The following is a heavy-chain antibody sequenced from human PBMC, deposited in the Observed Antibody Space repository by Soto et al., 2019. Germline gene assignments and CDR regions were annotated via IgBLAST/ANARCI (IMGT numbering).Heavy chain of an antibody. CDR3: ARDGGIFGVDYGMDV. D-gene: IGHD3-3*01. CDR1: GGSMSNYY. J-gene: IGHJ6*02. CDR2: IYYIGST. Sequence: LSLTCTVSGGSMSNYYWSWIRQPPGKGLEWIGYIYYIGSTNYNPSLKSRVTMSVGTSKNQFSLKLSSVTAADTAVYYCARDGGIFGVDYGMDVWGQGTTVTVS. V-gene: IGHV4-59*12.